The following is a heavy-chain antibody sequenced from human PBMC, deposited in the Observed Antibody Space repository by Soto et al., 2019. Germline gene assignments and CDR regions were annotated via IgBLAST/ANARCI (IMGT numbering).Heavy chain of an antibody. CDR3: ARQSMTTVTTLVGY. Sequence: PSETLSLTCTVSGGSISGYYWSWIRQPPGKGLEWIGYMYNTGSTVYNPSLKSRVTISVDTSKNQFSLKLSSVTAADTAVYYCARQSMTTVTTLVGYWGQGTLVTVSS. V-gene: IGHV4-59*08. D-gene: IGHD4-4*01. CDR1: GGSISGYY. J-gene: IGHJ4*02. CDR2: MYNTGST.